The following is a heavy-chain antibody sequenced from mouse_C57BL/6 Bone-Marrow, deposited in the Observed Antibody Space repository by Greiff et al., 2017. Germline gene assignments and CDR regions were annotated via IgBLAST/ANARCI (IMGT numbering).Heavy chain of an antibody. CDR1: GYTFTSYW. Sequence: QVQLQQPGAELVKPGASVKLSCKASGYTFTSYWMQWVKQRPGQGLEWIGEIDPSDSYTNYNQKFKGKATLTVDTSSSTAYMQLSRLTSEDSAVYYCARGNWGDYWGQGTTLTVSS. V-gene: IGHV1-50*01. CDR3: ARGNWGDY. CDR2: IDPSDSYT. J-gene: IGHJ2*01. D-gene: IGHD4-1*01.